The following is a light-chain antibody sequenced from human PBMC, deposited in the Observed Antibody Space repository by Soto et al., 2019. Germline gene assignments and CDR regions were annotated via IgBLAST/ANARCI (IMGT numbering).Light chain of an antibody. Sequence: QSVLTQPPSVSGAPEPRGTISCTGSSSNIGASYDVHWYQQLPGTAPKLLIYGNSNRPSGVPDRFSGYKSGTSAALAITGLQAEDESDYYCQSYDSSLSGFYVFGPGTNLTVL. CDR1: SSNIGASYD. J-gene: IGLJ1*01. CDR3: QSYDSSLSGFYV. V-gene: IGLV1-40*01. CDR2: GNS.